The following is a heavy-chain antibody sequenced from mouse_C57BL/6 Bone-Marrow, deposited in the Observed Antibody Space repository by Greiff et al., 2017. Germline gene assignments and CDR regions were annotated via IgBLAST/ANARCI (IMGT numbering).Heavy chain of an antibody. CDR1: GYAFSSSW. Sequence: QVQLQQSGPELVKPGASVKLSCKASGYAFSSSWMNWVKQRPGKGLEWIGGIYPGDGDTNYNGKFKGKATLTANKSSSTAYMQLSSLTSEDSAVYFCHGYWFAYCGRGTLVTVSA. J-gene: IGHJ3*01. D-gene: IGHD2-2*01. CDR3: HGYWFAY. V-gene: IGHV1-82*01. CDR2: IYPGDGDT.